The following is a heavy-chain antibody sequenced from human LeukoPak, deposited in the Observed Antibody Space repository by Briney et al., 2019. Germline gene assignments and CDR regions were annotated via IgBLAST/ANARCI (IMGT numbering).Heavy chain of an antibody. CDR2: ISGSGGST. CDR1: GFFFSTYA. CDR3: AKALSLDYYDSSGGDAFDI. J-gene: IGHJ3*02. V-gene: IGHV3-23*01. D-gene: IGHD3-22*01. Sequence: GGSLRLSCAASGFFFSTYAMSWVRQAPGKGLEWVSAISGSGGSTYYADSVKGRFTISRDNSKNTLYLQMNSLRAEDTAVYYCAKALSLDYYDSSGGDAFDIWGQGTMVTVSS.